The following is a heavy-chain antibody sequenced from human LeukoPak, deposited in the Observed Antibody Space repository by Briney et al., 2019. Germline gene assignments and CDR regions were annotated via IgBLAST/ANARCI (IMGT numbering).Heavy chain of an antibody. V-gene: IGHV4-38-2*02. Sequence: PSETLSLTCTVSGYSISSGYYWGWIRQPPGNGLEWIGSIYHSGSTYYNPSLKSRITISPDTSKNQFSLKLSSVTAADTAVYYCASSYDSSGYCFDYWGQGTLVTVSS. CDR1: GYSISSGYY. CDR2: IYHSGST. D-gene: IGHD3-22*01. J-gene: IGHJ4*02. CDR3: ASSYDSSGYCFDY.